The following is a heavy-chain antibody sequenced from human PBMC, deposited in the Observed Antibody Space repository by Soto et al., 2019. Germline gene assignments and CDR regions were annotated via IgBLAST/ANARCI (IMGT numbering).Heavy chain of an antibody. CDR3: AKGSLAAVGTYDF. J-gene: IGHJ4*02. CDR1: GFTFSTYS. Sequence: PGGSRILSCAASGFTFSTYSMSWVRQAPGKGLEWVSAISGSAVGTYYADSVKGRFTISRDNSKNTLYLQMNSLRAEDTAVYYCAKGSLAAVGTYDFWGQGTLVTVSS. CDR2: ISGSAVGT. D-gene: IGHD6-13*01. V-gene: IGHV3-23*01.